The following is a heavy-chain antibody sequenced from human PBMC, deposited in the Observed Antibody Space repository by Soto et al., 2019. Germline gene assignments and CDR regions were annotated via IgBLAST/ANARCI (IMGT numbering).Heavy chain of an antibody. J-gene: IGHJ5*01. Sequence: VQLVQSGAEVKKPGASVKVSCKASGYTFTGYYMHWVRQAPGKGLQWVAYINSDSSTIYYADSAKGRFTISRDNAKNSLYLQLTSLRDEDTAVYYCAREPSGGDDYPDPRESWGQGTLVTVSS. CDR2: INSDSSTI. CDR3: AREPSGGDDYPDPRES. V-gene: IGHV3-48*02. D-gene: IGHD4-17*01. CDR1: GYTFTGYY.